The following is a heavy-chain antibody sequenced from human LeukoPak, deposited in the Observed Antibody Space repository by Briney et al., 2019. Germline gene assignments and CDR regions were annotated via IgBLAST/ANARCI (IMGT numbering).Heavy chain of an antibody. CDR2: ISACNGNT. J-gene: IGHJ6*02. Sequence: ASVKVSCKASGYTFTSYGISWVRQAPGQGLEWMGWISACNGNTNYAQKLQGRITMTTDTSTSTAYMGLRSLRSDDTAVYYCARLTRYCSSTSCHGRYYGMDVWGQGTTVTVSS. D-gene: IGHD2-2*01. CDR3: ARLTRYCSSTSCHGRYYGMDV. V-gene: IGHV1-18*01. CDR1: GYTFTSYG.